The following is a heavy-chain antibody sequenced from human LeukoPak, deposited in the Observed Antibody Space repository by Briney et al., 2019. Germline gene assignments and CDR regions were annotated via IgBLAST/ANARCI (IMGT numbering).Heavy chain of an antibody. CDR2: ISGSGGST. Sequence: GGSLRLSCAASGFTFSSYAMSWVRQAPGKGLEWVSAISGSGGSTYYADSVKGRFTISRGNSKNTLYLQMNSLRAEDTAVYYCAKDKGYCSSTSCYTIFDYWGQGTLVTVSS. D-gene: IGHD2-2*02. V-gene: IGHV3-23*01. CDR1: GFTFSSYA. CDR3: AKDKGYCSSTSCYTIFDY. J-gene: IGHJ4*02.